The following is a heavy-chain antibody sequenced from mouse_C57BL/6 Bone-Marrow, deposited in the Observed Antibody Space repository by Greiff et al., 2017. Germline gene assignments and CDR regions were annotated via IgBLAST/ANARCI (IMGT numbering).Heavy chain of an antibody. V-gene: IGHV1-54*01. D-gene: IGHD2-1*01. Sequence: QVQLQQSGAELVRPGTSVKVSCKASGYAFTNYLIEWVKQRPGQGLEWIGVINPGSGGTNYNEKFKGKATLTADKSSSTAYMQRSSLTSEDSAVYCCSGCGNYLYAMDYWGQGTSVTVSS. CDR3: SGCGNYLYAMDY. CDR2: INPGSGGT. CDR1: GYAFTNYL. J-gene: IGHJ4*01.